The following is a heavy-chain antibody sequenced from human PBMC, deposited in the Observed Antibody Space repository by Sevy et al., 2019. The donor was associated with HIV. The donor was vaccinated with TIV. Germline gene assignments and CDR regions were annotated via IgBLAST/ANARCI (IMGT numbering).Heavy chain of an antibody. V-gene: IGHV3-30*01. D-gene: IGHD7-27*01. CDR3: ARDLPNWGIDY. CDR1: GFTFSRHA. J-gene: IGHJ4*02. Sequence: GGSLRLSCAASGFTFSRHAMHWVRQAPGKGLEWLTIISHDGSKKYYADSVEGRFTISRDFSKSTVYLQMNSLTTEDTAVYYCARDLPNWGIDYWGQGTLVTVSS. CDR2: ISHDGSKK.